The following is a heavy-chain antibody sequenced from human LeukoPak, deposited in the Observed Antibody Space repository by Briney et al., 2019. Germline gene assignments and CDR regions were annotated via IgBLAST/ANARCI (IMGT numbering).Heavy chain of an antibody. CDR3: ARLKYYDSTGYAPGYYMDV. V-gene: IGHV4-4*07. J-gene: IGHJ6*03. CDR1: GGSIINYY. CDR2: IYITGST. Sequence: SETLSLTCTVSGGSIINYYWSWIRQSAGTGLEWVGRIYITGSTNYNPSLQSRLSMSVDTSKNQFSLRLASVSAADTAVYYCARLKYYDSTGYAPGYYMDVWGKGITVTVSS. D-gene: IGHD3-22*01.